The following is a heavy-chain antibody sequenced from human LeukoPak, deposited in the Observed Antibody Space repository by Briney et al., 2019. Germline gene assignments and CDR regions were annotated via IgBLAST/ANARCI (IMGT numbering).Heavy chain of an antibody. Sequence: GGSLRLSCAASKFTFSSYWMHWVRQAPGKGLVWVSRIKTDGSETNYADPVKGRFTISRDNAKNTLYLQMSSLRAEDTAVYYCARDNGGNYSPVVWGQGTLVTVSS. CDR1: KFTFSSYW. D-gene: IGHD1-7*01. CDR3: ARDNGGNYSPVV. J-gene: IGHJ4*02. CDR2: IKTDGSET. V-gene: IGHV3-74*01.